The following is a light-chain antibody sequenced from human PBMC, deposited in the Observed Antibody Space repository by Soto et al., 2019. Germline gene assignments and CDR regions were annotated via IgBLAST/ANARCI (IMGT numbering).Light chain of an antibody. Sequence: QSPGTLSLAPGERATLSCRASQSVGSDLASYQQKPGQAPRLVIYDIFTRATVVPTRISGSGSGTELTLTISSLQSEDFAVYYCQQYNSWPLTFGGGTNVDI. J-gene: IGKJ4*01. CDR1: QSVGSD. CDR2: DIF. CDR3: QQYNSWPLT. V-gene: IGKV3D-15*01.